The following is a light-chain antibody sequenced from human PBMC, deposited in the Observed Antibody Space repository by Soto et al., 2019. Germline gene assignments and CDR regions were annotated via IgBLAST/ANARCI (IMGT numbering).Light chain of an antibody. CDR2: GAS. V-gene: IGKV3-20*01. J-gene: IGKJ4*01. Sequence: EIVLTQSPGTLSLSPGERATLSCRARQSVSSNYLAWYQQKSGQAPRLLIHGASSRATGIPDRFSGSGSGTDFTLTISRLEPEDFAVYYCQQYGSTPLTFGGGTKVEIK. CDR1: QSVSSNY. CDR3: QQYGSTPLT.